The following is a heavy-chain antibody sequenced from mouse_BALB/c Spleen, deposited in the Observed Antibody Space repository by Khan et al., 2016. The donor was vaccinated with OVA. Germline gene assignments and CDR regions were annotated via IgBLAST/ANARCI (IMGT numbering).Heavy chain of an antibody. Sequence: VQLKQSGPELVKPGASVKISCKASGYSFTGYFMNWVLQIPGKSLEWIGRINPHIGETFYNQKFKGQATFTVDESSSTAHMQLPSLASEDSAGYYCARKNGSDFDYWGQGTTLTVSS. D-gene: IGHD1-1*01. V-gene: IGHV1-20*02. CDR1: GYSFTGYF. CDR3: ARKNGSDFDY. J-gene: IGHJ2*01. CDR2: INPHIGET.